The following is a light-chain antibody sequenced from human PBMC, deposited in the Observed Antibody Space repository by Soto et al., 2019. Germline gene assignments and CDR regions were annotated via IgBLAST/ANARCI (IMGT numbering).Light chain of an antibody. J-gene: IGLJ2*01. V-gene: IGLV1-44*01. Sequence: QSVLTQPPSASGTPGQRVPISCSGSSSNIGTNTVNWYQQLPGTAPKLLIYSNDQRPSGVPDRFSGSKSGTSASLAISGLQSDDESDYYCAAWDDSLHAVVFGGGTKLTVL. CDR2: SND. CDR1: SSNIGTNT. CDR3: AAWDDSLHAVV.